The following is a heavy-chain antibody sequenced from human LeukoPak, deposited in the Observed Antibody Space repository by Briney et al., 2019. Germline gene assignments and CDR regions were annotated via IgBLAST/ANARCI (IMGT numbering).Heavy chain of an antibody. D-gene: IGHD6-13*01. CDR1: GFTFDDYA. CDR3: AKARSWSIGEVFDY. Sequence: GGSLRLPCAASGFTFDDYAMHWVRQAPGKGLEWVSGISWNSGSIGYADSVKGRFTISRDNAKNSLYLQMNSLRAEDTALYYCAKARSWSIGEVFDYWGQGTLVTVSS. V-gene: IGHV3-9*01. CDR2: ISWNSGSI. J-gene: IGHJ4*02.